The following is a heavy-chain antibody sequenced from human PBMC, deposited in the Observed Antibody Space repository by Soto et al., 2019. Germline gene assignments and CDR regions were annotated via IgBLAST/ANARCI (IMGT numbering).Heavy chain of an antibody. J-gene: IGHJ6*02. CDR2: IIPIFGTA. D-gene: IGHD1-26*01. CDR3: ARGDWDKKDYYYYGMDV. CDR1: GGTFSSYA. Sequence: SVKVSCKASGGTFSSYAISWVRQAPGQGLEWMGGIIPIFGTANYAQKFQGRVTITADESTSTAYMELSSLRSEDTAVYYCARGDWDKKDYYYYGMDVWGQGTTVTVSS. V-gene: IGHV1-69*13.